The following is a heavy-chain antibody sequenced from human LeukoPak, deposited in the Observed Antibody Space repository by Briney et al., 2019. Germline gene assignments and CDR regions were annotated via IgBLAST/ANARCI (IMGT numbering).Heavy chain of an antibody. Sequence: ASVKVSCKASGYTFTSYAMNWVRQAPGQGLEWMGWINTNTGNPTYAQGFTGRFVLSLDTSVSTAYLQISSLKAEDTAVYYCARDPRRDGYNLRFDPWGQGTLVTVSS. J-gene: IGHJ5*02. D-gene: IGHD5-24*01. CDR2: INTNTGNP. CDR3: ARDPRRDGYNLRFDP. V-gene: IGHV7-4-1*02. CDR1: GYTFTSYA.